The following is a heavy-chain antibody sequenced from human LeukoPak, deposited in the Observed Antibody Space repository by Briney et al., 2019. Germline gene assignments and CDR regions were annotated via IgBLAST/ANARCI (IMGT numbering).Heavy chain of an antibody. V-gene: IGHV4-59*08. CDR3: ARRTYFDL. CDR1: GGSISNYY. J-gene: IGHJ2*01. Sequence: SETLSLTCTVSGGSISNYYWSWVRQPPGKGLEWIGYIYYSGSTTYNPSLKSRVTTSVDTSKNQFSLKLNAVTAADTAVYYCARRTYFDLWGRGTLVTVSS. CDR2: IYYSGST.